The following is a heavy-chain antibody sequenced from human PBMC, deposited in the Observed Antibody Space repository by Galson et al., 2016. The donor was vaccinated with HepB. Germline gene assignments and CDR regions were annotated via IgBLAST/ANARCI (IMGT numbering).Heavy chain of an antibody. D-gene: IGHD2-15*01. Sequence: SLRLSCAASGLTFSKCDMHWVRQPTGKGLEWVSAIGTAGDTYYPGSVRGRFTISRDEAKNSLYLQMNSLTAGDTAVYYCARGKFDCSGGTCRYYGLDVWGKGTAVTVSS. CDR3: ARGKFDCSGGTCRYYGLDV. V-gene: IGHV3-13*01. CDR2: IGTAGDT. CDR1: GLTFSKCD. J-gene: IGHJ6*04.